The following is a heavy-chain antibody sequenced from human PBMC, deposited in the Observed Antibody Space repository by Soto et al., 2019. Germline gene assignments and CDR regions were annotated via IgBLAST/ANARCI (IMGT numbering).Heavy chain of an antibody. CDR3: STGDYSHYYYGMDV. D-gene: IGHD4-4*01. CDR1: SVSNAW. Sequence: SVSNAWMNWVRQAPGKGLEWVGRIKSKTDGGTTDYAAPVKGRFTISRDDSKNTLYLQMNSLKTEDTAVYYCSTGDYSHYYYGMDVWGQGTTVIVSS. V-gene: IGHV3-15*07. J-gene: IGHJ6*02. CDR2: IKSKTDGGTT.